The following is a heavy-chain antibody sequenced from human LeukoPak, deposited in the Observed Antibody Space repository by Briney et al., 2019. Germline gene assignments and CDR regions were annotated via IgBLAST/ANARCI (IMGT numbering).Heavy chain of an antibody. CDR2: IYSGGST. D-gene: IGHD4-23*01. V-gene: IGHV3-66*01. CDR3: APSTVVTGDMDY. CDR1: GFTVSSNY. J-gene: IGHJ4*02. Sequence: GGFLRLSCAASGFTVSSNYMSWVRQAPGKGLEWVSVIYSGGSTYYADSVKGRFTISRDNSKNTLYLQMNSLRAEDTAVYYCAPSTVVTGDMDYWGQGTLVTVSS.